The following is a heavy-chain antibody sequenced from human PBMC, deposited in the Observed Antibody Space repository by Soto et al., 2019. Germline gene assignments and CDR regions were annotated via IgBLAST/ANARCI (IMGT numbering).Heavy chain of an antibody. Sequence: GGSLRLSCAASGFTFSSYGMSWVRQAPGKGLVWVSVISGSGGSTYYADSVKGRFTISRDNSKNTLYLQMNSLRAEDTAVYYCAKDGIFGVDSYAFDIWGQGTMVTVSS. CDR1: GFTFSSYG. J-gene: IGHJ3*02. V-gene: IGHV3-23*01. CDR2: ISGSGGST. D-gene: IGHD3-3*01. CDR3: AKDGIFGVDSYAFDI.